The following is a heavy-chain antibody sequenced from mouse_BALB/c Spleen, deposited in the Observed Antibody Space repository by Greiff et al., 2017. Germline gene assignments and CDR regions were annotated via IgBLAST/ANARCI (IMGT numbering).Heavy chain of an antibody. J-gene: IGHJ4*01. CDR1: GFTFSDFY. V-gene: IGHV7-1*02. Sequence: EVQGVESGGGLVQPGGSLRLSCATSGFTFSDFYMEWVRQPPGKRLEWIAASRNKANDYTTEYSASVKGRFIVSRDTSQSILYLQMNALRAEDTAIYYCARDYDYDEGGAMDYWGQGTSVTVSS. CDR3: ARDYDYDEGGAMDY. D-gene: IGHD2-4*01. CDR2: SRNKANDYTT.